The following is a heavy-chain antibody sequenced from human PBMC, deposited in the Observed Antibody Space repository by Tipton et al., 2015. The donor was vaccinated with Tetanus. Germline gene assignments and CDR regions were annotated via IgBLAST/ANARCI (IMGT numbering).Heavy chain of an antibody. CDR3: ARLIVGATTSECFQH. CDR2: IYYSGST. Sequence: TLSLTCTVSGGSISSSSYYWGWIRQPPGKGLEWIGSIYYSGSTYYNPSLKSRVTISVDTSKNHFSLKLSSVTAADTAVYYCARLIVGATTSECFQHWGQGTLVTVSS. D-gene: IGHD1-26*01. J-gene: IGHJ1*01. CDR1: GGSISSSSYY. V-gene: IGHV4-39*01.